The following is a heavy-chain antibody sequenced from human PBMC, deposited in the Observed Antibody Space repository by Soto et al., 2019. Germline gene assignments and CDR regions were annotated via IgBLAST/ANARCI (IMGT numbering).Heavy chain of an antibody. CDR2: ISYDGSNK. CDR1: GFTFSSYA. V-gene: IGHV3-30-3*01. Sequence: QVQLVESEGGVVQPGRSLRLSCAASGFTFSSYAMHWVRQAPGKGLEWVAVISYDGSNKYYADSVKGRFTISRDDSKNALLLQMNSLRLEDTAVYYCARDRKGGDSWFWDYFDYWGQGILVTVSS. D-gene: IGHD6-13*01. CDR3: ARDRKGGDSWFWDYFDY. J-gene: IGHJ4*02.